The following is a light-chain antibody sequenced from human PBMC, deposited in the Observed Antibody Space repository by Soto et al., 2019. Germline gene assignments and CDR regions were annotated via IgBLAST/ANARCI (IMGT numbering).Light chain of an antibody. J-gene: IGKJ1*01. Sequence: DIQMTQSPSTLSASVGARVPITCRASQIISSWLAWYQQKPGKAPKLLIYDASSLETGVPSRFSGSRSGTEFTLTISSLQPEDFATYYCQQYRTFGQGTKVDIK. V-gene: IGKV1-5*01. CDR3: QQYRT. CDR1: QIISSW. CDR2: DAS.